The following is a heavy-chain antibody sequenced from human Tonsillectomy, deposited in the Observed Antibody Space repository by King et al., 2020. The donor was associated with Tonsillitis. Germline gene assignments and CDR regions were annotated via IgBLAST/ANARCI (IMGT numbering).Heavy chain of an antibody. Sequence: VQLMESGGGLVQPGGSLRLSCAASGFTFSSYWMSWVRQAPGKGLEWVANIKQDGSEKYYVDSVKGRFTISRDNAKNSLYLQMNSLRAEDTAVYYCARVYGISRYPHYYYYGMDVWGQGTTVTVSS. CDR3: ARVYGISRYPHYYYYGMDV. J-gene: IGHJ6*02. CDR1: GFTFSSYW. V-gene: IGHV3-7*03. CDR2: IKQDGSEK. D-gene: IGHD2/OR15-2a*01.